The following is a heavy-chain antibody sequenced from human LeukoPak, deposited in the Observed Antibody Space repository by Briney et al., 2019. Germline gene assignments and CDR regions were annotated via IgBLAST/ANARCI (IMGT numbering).Heavy chain of an antibody. V-gene: IGHV3-23*01. J-gene: IGHJ4*02. CDR2: LTDSGGTT. Sequence: GGSLRLSCVASGFTFSSYAMGWVRQAPGKRPEWVSSLTDSGGTTYYVDSVKGRFTISRDNSKNTLYLHMNSLRAEDTAVYYCARANTGDGYTYWGQGTLVTVSS. CDR1: GFTFSSYA. D-gene: IGHD5-24*01. CDR3: ARANTGDGYTY.